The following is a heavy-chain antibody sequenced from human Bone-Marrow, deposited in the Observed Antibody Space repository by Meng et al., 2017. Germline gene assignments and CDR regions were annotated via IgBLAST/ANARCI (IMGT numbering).Heavy chain of an antibody. J-gene: IGHJ4*02. V-gene: IGHV4-34*01. CDR3: ARVAYRWGGDCSYFDY. Sequence: QVQLQQWGAGLLKPSETLSITCAVYGGSCSGYYWSWTRQPPGKGLEWIGEINHSGSTNYNPSLKSRVTISVDTSKNQFSLKLSSVTAADTAVYYCARVAYRWGGDCSYFDYWGQGTLVTVSS. D-gene: IGHD2-21*02. CDR2: INHSGST. CDR1: GGSCSGYY.